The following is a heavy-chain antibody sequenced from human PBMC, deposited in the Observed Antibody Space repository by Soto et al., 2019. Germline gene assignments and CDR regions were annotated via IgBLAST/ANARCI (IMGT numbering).Heavy chain of an antibody. V-gene: IGHV1-3*01. CDR3: ARDSPRNYKFAP. CDR2: INAGNGNT. J-gene: IGHJ5*02. CDR1: GYTFTSYA. D-gene: IGHD3-10*01. Sequence: ASVKVSCKASGYTFTSYAMHWVRQAPGQRLEWMGWINAGNGNTKYSQKFQGRVTITRDTSASTAYMELSSLRSEDTAVYYCARDSPRNYKFAPRGQGPLVTVSS.